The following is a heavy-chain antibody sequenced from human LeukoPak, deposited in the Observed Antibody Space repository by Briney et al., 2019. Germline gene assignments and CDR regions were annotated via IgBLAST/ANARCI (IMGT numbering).Heavy chain of an antibody. CDR1: GYTFTSYY. V-gene: IGHV1-46*01. CDR3: ARSSGYYDSSGYSNTYYFDY. Sequence: ASVKASCNAFGYTFTSYYMHWVRQAPGQGLKWMGIINPSGCSTSYAQKFQGRVTMTRDTSTSTVYMELSRLRSEDTAVYYCARSSGYYDSSGYSNTYYFDYGGQGTLVTVSS. D-gene: IGHD3-22*01. J-gene: IGHJ4*01. CDR2: INPSGCST.